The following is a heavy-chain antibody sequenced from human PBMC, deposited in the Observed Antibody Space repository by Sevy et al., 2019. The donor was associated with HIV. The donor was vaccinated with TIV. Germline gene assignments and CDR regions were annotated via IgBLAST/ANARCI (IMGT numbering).Heavy chain of an antibody. D-gene: IGHD4-17*01. CDR3: ATSLGNYGDY. Sequence: SETLSLTCAVYGGSFSGYYLSWIRQPPGKGLEWIGEINHSGSTNYNPSLKSRVTISVDTSKNQFSLKLSSVTAADSAVDYCATSLGNYGDYWGQGTLVTVSS. V-gene: IGHV4-34*01. CDR1: GGSFSGYY. J-gene: IGHJ4*02. CDR2: INHSGST.